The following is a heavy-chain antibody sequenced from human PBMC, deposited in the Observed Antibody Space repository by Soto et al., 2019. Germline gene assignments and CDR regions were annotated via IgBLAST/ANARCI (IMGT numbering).Heavy chain of an antibody. Sequence: QVQLVQSGAEVKKPGASVKVSCKASGYTFTXYGISWVRQAPGQGLEWMGWISAYNGNTNYAQKLQGRVTMTTDTSTSTAYMELRSLRSDDTAVYYCARYIVVVPAAISVYYYYYYMDVWGKGTTVTVSS. V-gene: IGHV1-18*01. J-gene: IGHJ6*03. CDR3: ARYIVVVPAAISVYYYYYYMDV. CDR1: GYTFTXYG. D-gene: IGHD2-2*01. CDR2: ISAYNGNT.